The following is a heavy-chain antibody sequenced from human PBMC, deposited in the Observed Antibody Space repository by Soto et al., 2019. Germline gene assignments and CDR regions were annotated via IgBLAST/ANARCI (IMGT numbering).Heavy chain of an antibody. Sequence: EVQLVQSGAEVKKPGESLRISCKGSGYSFTSYWISWVRQMPGKGLEWMGRIDPSDSYTNYSPSFQGHVTISADKSISTAYLQWSSLKASDTTMYYCARPFGYDSSGSSANDAFDIWGQGTMVTVSS. CDR2: IDPSDSYT. V-gene: IGHV5-10-1*03. CDR3: ARPFGYDSSGSSANDAFDI. J-gene: IGHJ3*02. CDR1: GYSFTSYW. D-gene: IGHD3-22*01.